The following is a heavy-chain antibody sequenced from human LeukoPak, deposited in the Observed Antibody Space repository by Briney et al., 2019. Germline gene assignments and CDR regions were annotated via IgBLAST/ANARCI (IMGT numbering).Heavy chain of an antibody. D-gene: IGHD6-13*01. CDR1: GGSISSSSYY. CDR3: ARHEGIAAAGYRPRSIPRGNY. CDR2: IYYSGST. V-gene: IGHV4-39*01. J-gene: IGHJ4*02. Sequence: SETLSLTCTVSGGSISSSSYYWGWIRQPPGKGLEWIGSIYYSGSTYYNPSLKSRVTISADTSKNQFSLKLSSVTAADTAVYYCARHEGIAAAGYRPRSIPRGNYWGQGTLVTVSS.